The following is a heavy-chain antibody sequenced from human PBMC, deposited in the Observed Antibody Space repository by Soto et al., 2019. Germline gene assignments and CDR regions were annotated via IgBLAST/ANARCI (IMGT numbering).Heavy chain of an antibody. V-gene: IGHV2-5*02. CDR2: IYWDDDK. CDR1: GFSLSTSEVG. CDR3: AHSMRPRIFSV. D-gene: IGHD3-3*01. Sequence: QITLKESGPTLVKPTQTLTLTCTFSGFSLSTSEVGVGWVRQPPGKALEWVALIYWDDDKRYSPSLKSRLTITKDNSKNQVVLTMTNLDPVDTATYYCAHSMRPRIFSVWGQGTTVTVSS. J-gene: IGHJ6*02.